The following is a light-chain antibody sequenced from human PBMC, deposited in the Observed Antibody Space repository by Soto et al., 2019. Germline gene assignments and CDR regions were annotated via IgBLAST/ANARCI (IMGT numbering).Light chain of an antibody. CDR1: QSVLYSSNNNNY. J-gene: IGKJ1*01. CDR2: WAS. CDR3: QQFYSPPQT. Sequence: DIVMTQSPDSLAVSLGERATINCKSSQSVLYSSNNNNYLAWYQQKPGQPPKLLIYWASTRASGVPDRFSVSGSETDFTLTISSLQAEDVAVYYCQQFYSPPQTFGQGTKVEIK. V-gene: IGKV4-1*01.